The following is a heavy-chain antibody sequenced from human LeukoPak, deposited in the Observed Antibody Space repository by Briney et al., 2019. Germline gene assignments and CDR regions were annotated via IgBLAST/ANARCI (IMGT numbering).Heavy chain of an antibody. D-gene: IGHD5-12*01. V-gene: IGHV1-69*02. CDR3: ARHSTRSGYDGGWFDP. CDR1: GGTFSSYT. CDR2: IIPILGIA. J-gene: IGHJ5*02. Sequence: ASVKVSCKTSGGTFSSYTISWVRQAPGQGLEWMGRIIPILGIANYAQKFQGRVTITADKSTSTAYMELSSLRSEDTAVYYCARHSTRSGYDGGWFDPWGQGTLVTVSS.